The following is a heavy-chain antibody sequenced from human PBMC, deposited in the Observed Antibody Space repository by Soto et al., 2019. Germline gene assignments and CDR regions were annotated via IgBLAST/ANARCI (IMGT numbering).Heavy chain of an antibody. Sequence: QVQLVQSGAEVKRPGSSVKVSCKASGDTFNFYAINWVRQAPGQGLEWMGRVNPILSMSNYAQRFQGRVTMTAEKSTSTAYMELSGLRSEDTAIYYCATSYGSGYRAFDFWGQGALVTVSS. V-gene: IGHV1-69*04. CDR1: GDTFNFYA. CDR3: ATSYGSGYRAFDF. CDR2: VNPILSMS. J-gene: IGHJ4*02. D-gene: IGHD3-10*01.